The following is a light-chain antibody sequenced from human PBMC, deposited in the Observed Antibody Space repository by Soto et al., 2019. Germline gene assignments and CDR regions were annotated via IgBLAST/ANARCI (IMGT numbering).Light chain of an antibody. CDR3: QQYGSSPYT. CDR1: QSVSSSY. J-gene: IGKJ2*01. V-gene: IGKV3-20*01. Sequence: EIVLTQSPGTLSLSPGERATLSCRASQSVSSSYLAWYQQKPGQAPRLLIYGPSSRATGIPDRFSGSGSGTDFPLTISRLEPEDFAVYYCQQYGSSPYTFGQGTKLEIK. CDR2: GPS.